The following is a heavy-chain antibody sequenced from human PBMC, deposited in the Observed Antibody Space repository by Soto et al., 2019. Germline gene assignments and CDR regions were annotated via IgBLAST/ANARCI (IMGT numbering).Heavy chain of an antibody. Sequence: ASVKVSCKASGYTFTSYDINWVRQATGQGLEWMGWMNPNSGNTGYAQKFQGRVTMTRNTSISTAYMELSSLRSEDTAVYYCARGLNCSSTICQDQYYYYYYMDVWGKGTTVTVSS. CDR3: ARGLNCSSTICQDQYYYYYYMDV. CDR1: GYTFTSYD. V-gene: IGHV1-8*01. D-gene: IGHD2-2*01. J-gene: IGHJ6*03. CDR2: MNPNSGNT.